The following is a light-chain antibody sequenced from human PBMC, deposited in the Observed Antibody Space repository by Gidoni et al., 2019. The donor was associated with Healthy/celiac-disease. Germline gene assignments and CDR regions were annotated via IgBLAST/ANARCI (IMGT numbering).Light chain of an antibody. V-gene: IGKV3-15*01. CDR3: QQYNNWPLT. J-gene: IGKJ1*01. CDR1: QSVSSN. Sequence: ETVMTQSPATLSVSPGERATLACRASQSVSSNLAWYQQKPGQAPRLLIYGSSTRATGIPARFSGSGSGTELTLTISSLHSEDFAVYYCQQYNNWPLTFGQGTKVEIK. CDR2: GSS.